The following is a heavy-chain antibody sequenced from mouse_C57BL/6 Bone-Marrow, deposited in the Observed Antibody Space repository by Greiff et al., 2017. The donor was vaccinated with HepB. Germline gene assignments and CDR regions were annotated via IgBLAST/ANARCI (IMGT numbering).Heavy chain of an antibody. Sequence: QVQLQQSGAELVMPGASVKLSCKASGYTFTSYWMHWVKQRPGQGLEWIGEIDPSDSYTNYNQKFKGKSTLTVDKSSSTAYMQLSSLTSEDSAVYYCAGGPNWENFDYWGQGTTLTVSS. CDR1: GYTFTSYW. V-gene: IGHV1-69*01. CDR2: IDPSDSYT. J-gene: IGHJ2*01. CDR3: AGGPNWENFDY. D-gene: IGHD4-1*02.